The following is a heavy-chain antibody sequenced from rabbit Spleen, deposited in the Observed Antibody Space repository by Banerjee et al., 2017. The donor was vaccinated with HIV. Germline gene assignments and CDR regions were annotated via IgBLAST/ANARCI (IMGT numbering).Heavy chain of an antibody. CDR3: ARDTGSSFSSYGMDL. J-gene: IGHJ6*01. Sequence: QSLEESGGDLVKPGGTLTLTCTASGFSFSSSDYMCWVRQAPGKGLEWISCIVGSSSGFTYSATWAKGRFTCSKTSSTTVTLQMTSLTVADTATYFCARDTGSSFSSYGMDLWGPGTLVTVS. D-gene: IGHD8-1*01. CDR2: IVGSSSGFT. CDR1: GFSFSSSDY. V-gene: IGHV1S40*01.